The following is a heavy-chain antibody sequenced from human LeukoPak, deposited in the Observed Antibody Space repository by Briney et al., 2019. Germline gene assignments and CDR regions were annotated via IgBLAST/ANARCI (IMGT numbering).Heavy chain of an antibody. V-gene: IGHV3-30*02. J-gene: IGHJ4*02. CDR2: IPYDGTNK. Sequence: GRSLRLSCAASGFTFSNYGMHWVRQAPGKGLEWVAFIPYDGTNKYYADSVKGRFTISRDNSKNTLYPQMNSLRAADTALYYCVQGTRRGAITMVRGVIGKSYYFDSWGQGTLVTVSS. CDR1: GFTFSNYG. CDR3: VQGTRRGAITMVRGVIGKSYYFDS. D-gene: IGHD3-10*01.